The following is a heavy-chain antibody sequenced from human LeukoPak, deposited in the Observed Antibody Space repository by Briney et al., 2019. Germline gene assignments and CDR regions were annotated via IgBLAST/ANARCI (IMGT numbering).Heavy chain of an antibody. J-gene: IGHJ4*02. CDR2: INHRGGT. D-gene: IGHD3-16*01. CDR1: GGSFSGYY. CDR3: ARDWGTFEY. V-gene: IGHV4-34*01. Sequence: PSETLSLTCAVYGGSFSGYYWSWIRQPPGQGLEWIGEINHRGGTNYNSSLKSRVTISVDTSKNQFSLNLTSVTAADTATYYCARDWGTFEYWAQGTLVTVSS.